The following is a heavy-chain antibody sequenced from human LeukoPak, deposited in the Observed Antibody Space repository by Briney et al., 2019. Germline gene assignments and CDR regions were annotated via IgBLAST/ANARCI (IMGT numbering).Heavy chain of an antibody. CDR1: GFTFSSYA. V-gene: IGHV3-23*01. CDR3: AQYYDILTGYLDFDY. J-gene: IGHJ4*02. D-gene: IGHD3-9*01. CDR2: ISGSGGST. Sequence: PGGSLRLSCAASGFTFSSYAMSWVRQAPGEGLEWVSAISGSGGSTYYADSVKGRFTISRDNSKNTLYLQMNSLRAEDTAVYYCAQYYDILTGYLDFDYWGQGTLVTVSS.